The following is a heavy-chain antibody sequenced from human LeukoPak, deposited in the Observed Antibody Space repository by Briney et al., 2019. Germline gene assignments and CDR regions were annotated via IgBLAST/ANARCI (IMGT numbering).Heavy chain of an antibody. CDR1: GYSISSGYY. J-gene: IGHJ4*02. CDR2: IYRSGST. V-gene: IGHV4-38-2*02. CDR3: ARDLYSSGWTGALDY. Sequence: SETLSLTCTVSGYSISSGYYWGWIRQPPGKGLEWIGSIYRSGSTYYNSSLKSRVTISVDASKNQFSLKLRFLTAADAAVYYCARDLYSSGWTGALDYWGQGTLVTVSS. D-gene: IGHD6-25*01.